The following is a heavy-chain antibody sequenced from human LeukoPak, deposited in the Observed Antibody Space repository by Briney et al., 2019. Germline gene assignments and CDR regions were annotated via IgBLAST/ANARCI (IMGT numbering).Heavy chain of an antibody. V-gene: IGHV3-21*01. CDR2: ISSSSSYI. Sequence: PGGSLRLSCAASGFTFSSYSMYWVRQAPGKGLEWVSSISSSSSYIYYADSVKGRFTISRDNTKNSLYLQKNSLRAEETAVYYCARATIFRTGYFDYWGQGTLVTVSS. D-gene: IGHD3-3*01. CDR3: ARATIFRTGYFDY. CDR1: GFTFSSYS. J-gene: IGHJ4*02.